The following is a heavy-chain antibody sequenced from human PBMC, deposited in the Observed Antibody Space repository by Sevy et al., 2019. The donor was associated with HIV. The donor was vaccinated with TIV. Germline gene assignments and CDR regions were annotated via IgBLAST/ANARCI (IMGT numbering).Heavy chain of an antibody. J-gene: IGHJ6*02. Sequence: GGPLRLSCAASGFTFSGSAMHWVRQASGKGLEWVGRIRSKANSYATAYAASVKGRFTISRDDSKNTAYLQMNSLKTEDTAVYYCIGLSTHYYYYGMDVWGQGTTVTVSS. V-gene: IGHV3-73*01. CDR1: GFTFSGSA. CDR3: IGLSTHYYYYGMDV. D-gene: IGHD3-16*02. CDR2: IRSKANSYAT.